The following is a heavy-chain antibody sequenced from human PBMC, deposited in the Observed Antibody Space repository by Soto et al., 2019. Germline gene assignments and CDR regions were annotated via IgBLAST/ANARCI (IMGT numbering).Heavy chain of an antibody. V-gene: IGHV3-74*01. D-gene: IGHD2-15*01. CDR1: GFTLSTYW. Sequence: EVQLLESGGGLVQPGGSLRLSCAASGFTLSTYWMHWVRQGPGKGLLWVSRINGDGSSTAYADSVKGRFTISRDNAKNTVSLQMNSLIAEDTAVYYCARELGGGSLPIDRWGQGTLVTVSS. CDR2: INGDGSST. CDR3: ARELGGGSLPIDR. J-gene: IGHJ2*01.